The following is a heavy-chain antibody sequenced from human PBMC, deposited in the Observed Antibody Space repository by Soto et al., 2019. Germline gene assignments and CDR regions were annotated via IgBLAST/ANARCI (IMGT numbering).Heavy chain of an antibody. D-gene: IGHD3-16*01. CDR3: TGGRLYYYYGMDV. CDR1: GFTFSGSA. J-gene: IGHJ6*02. V-gene: IGHV3-73*01. CDR2: IRSKANSYAT. Sequence: EVQLVESGGGLVQPGGSLKLSCAASGFTFSGSAMHWVRQASGKGLEWVGRIRSKANSYATAYAASVKGRFTISIDDSKNTAYLQMNSLKTEDTAVYYCTGGRLYYYYGMDVWGQGTTVTVSS.